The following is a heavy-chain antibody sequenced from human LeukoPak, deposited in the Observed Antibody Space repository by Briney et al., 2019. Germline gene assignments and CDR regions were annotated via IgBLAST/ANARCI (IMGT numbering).Heavy chain of an antibody. V-gene: IGHV3-7*01. D-gene: IGHD5-24*01. CDR3: ARDTTDGYNIYFDY. CDR2: IKQDGSEK. J-gene: IGHJ4*02. Sequence: GGSLRLSCAASGFTFSSYWMSWVRQAPGKGLEWVANIKQDGSEKYYVDSVKGRFTISRDNAKNSLYLQMNSLRAGDTAVYYCARDTTDGYNIYFDYWGQGTLVTVSS. CDR1: GFTFSSYW.